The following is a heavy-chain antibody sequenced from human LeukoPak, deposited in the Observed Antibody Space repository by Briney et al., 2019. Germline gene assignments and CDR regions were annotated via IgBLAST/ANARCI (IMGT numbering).Heavy chain of an antibody. D-gene: IGHD3-10*01. Sequence: SETLSLTCTVSGGSISSYYRSWIRQPPGKGLEWIGYIYYSGSTNYNPSLKSRVTISVDTSKNQFSLKLSSVTAADTAVYYCARVVSDYYGSGSQLHDPWGQGTLVTVSS. CDR1: GGSISSYY. V-gene: IGHV4-59*01. J-gene: IGHJ5*02. CDR3: ARVVSDYYGSGSQLHDP. CDR2: IYYSGST.